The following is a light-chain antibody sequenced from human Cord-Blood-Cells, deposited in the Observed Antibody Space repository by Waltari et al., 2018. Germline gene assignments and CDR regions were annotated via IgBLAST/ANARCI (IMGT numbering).Light chain of an antibody. CDR2: AAS. CDR3: QQSYSTPLPT. J-gene: IGKJ1*01. V-gene: IGKV1-39*01. Sequence: DIQMTQSPSSLSASVGDRVTITCRASQSISSYLNWYQQKPGKAPKLLIYAASSLQSGVPSRFSCSGSGTEVTLTISSLQPEDFATYYCQQSYSTPLPTFGQGTKVEIK. CDR1: QSISSY.